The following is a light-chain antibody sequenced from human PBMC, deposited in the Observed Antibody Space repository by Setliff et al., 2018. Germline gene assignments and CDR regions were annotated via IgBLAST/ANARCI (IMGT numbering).Light chain of an antibody. Sequence: SYELSQPPSVSVAPGKTARITCGGNNIGSKSVHWYQQKPGQAPVLVVYDDSDRPXXXPERFSGSNSGNTATLTISRVEAGDEADYYCQVWDSSSDHVFGTGTKVTVL. CDR3: QVWDSSSDHV. V-gene: IGLV3-21*03. CDR1: NIGSKS. CDR2: DDS. J-gene: IGLJ1*01.